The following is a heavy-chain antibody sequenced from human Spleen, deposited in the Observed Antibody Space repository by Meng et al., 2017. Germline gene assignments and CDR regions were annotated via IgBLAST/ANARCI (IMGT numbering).Heavy chain of an antibody. CDR1: GFTFSTYT. CDR3: AREGIAVAGGSYYIDY. Sequence: GESLKISCAASGFTFSTYTMNWVRQAPGKGLKWVSYISSSGSYIYYADSVKGRFSISRDNAKNPLYLQMNSLRAEDTAVYYCAREGIAVAGGSYYIDYWGQGTLVTVSS. D-gene: IGHD6-19*01. CDR2: ISSSGSYI. J-gene: IGHJ4*02. V-gene: IGHV3-21*01.